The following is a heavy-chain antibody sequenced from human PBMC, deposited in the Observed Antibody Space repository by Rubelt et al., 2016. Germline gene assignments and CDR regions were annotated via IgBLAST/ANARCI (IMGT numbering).Heavy chain of an antibody. V-gene: IGHV4-31*03. CDR1: GGSISSGGYY. CDR2: IYYSGST. Sequence: QVQLQQWGAGLLKPSETLSLTCTVSGGSISSGGYYWTWIRQHPGKGLEWIGYIYYSGSTYYNPSLKSRVTISVDTSKNQFSLKGYSGTAADTAVYYCARTYRYYSDYWGQGTLVTVSS. CDR3: ARTYRYYSDY. D-gene: IGHD1-26*01. J-gene: IGHJ4*02.